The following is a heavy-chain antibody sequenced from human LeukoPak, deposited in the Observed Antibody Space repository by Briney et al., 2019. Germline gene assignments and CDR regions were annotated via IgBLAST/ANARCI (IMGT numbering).Heavy chain of an antibody. Sequence: GGSLRLSCVASGFNFGNFAVTWVRQAPGKGLEWVSGMIGSGGTYYADSVKGRFTMSRDNSRTTLYLQMNSLRFEDTAIYYCAKDMHYNDGRWEFDPWGQGTLVTVSS. V-gene: IGHV3-23*01. D-gene: IGHD5-24*01. CDR3: AKDMHYNDGRWEFDP. CDR2: MIGSGGT. J-gene: IGHJ5*02. CDR1: GFNFGNFA.